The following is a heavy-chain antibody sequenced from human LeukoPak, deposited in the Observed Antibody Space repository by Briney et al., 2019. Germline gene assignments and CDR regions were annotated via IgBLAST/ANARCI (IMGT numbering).Heavy chain of an antibody. CDR2: VYYSGTT. D-gene: IGHD2-21*02. CDR1: GGSLHTYY. V-gene: IGHV4-59*13. Sequence: PSETLSLTCFVSGGSLHTYYWTWIRQPPGEGLEWSGNVYYSGTTYYNPSLKSRLTISVDTSKNQFSVKLNSVTAADTAVYFCARDCGGDSYLGAFDIWGQGTVVTVSS. J-gene: IGHJ3*02. CDR3: ARDCGGDSYLGAFDI.